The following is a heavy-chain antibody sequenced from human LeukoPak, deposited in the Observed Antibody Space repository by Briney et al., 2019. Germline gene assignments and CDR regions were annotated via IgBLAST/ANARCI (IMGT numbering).Heavy chain of an antibody. CDR2: TYLGDSHT. CDR3: ARRTTIFGGSDFDY. D-gene: IGHD3-3*01. J-gene: IGHJ4*02. Sequence: GESLKISCKGSGYSFTSYWIGWVRQMPGKGLEWMGITYLGDSHTRYSPSFQGQVTISADKSISTAYLQWSSLKASDTAMYYCARRTTIFGGSDFDYWGQGTLVTVSS. V-gene: IGHV5-51*01. CDR1: GYSFTSYW.